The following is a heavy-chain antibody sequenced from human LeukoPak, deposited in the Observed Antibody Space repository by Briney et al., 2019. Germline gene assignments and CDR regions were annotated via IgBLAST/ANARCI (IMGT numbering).Heavy chain of an antibody. Sequence: SETLSLTCAVSGYSISSGYYWGWIRQPPRKGLEWIGIIYHSGSTFYNPSLKSRLTISVDTSKKQFSLKLNSVTAADTAVYYCARGVLSGYNSGWYNDYWGQGTLVTVSS. D-gene: IGHD6-19*01. CDR2: IYHSGST. CDR1: GYSISSGYY. J-gene: IGHJ4*02. V-gene: IGHV4-38-2*01. CDR3: ARGVLSGYNSGWYNDY.